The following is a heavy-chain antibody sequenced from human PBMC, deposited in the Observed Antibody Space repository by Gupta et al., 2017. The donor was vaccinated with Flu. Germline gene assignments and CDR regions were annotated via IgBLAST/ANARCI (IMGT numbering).Heavy chain of an antibody. CDR1: GFSFTYFA. Sequence: QVLLVQSGAEVRKPGASVKVSCETSGFSFTYFAIHWVRQAPGQRIEWLGWMNAGNGNTKYSETFRGRVTLTRDTSASTAYMQLSSLRPDDTATYYCAREVGVKKVLDFWGQGTLVTVSS. CDR3: AREVGVKKVLDF. D-gene: IGHD1-26*01. V-gene: IGHV1-3*01. J-gene: IGHJ4*02. CDR2: MNAGNGNT.